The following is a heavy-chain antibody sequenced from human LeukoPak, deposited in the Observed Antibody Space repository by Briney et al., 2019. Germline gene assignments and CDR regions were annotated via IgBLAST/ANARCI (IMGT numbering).Heavy chain of an antibody. J-gene: IGHJ4*02. CDR1: GFTFSSYS. Sequence: PGGSLRLSCAASGFTFSSYSMNWVRQAPGKGLEWVSSISSSSSYIYYADSVKGRFTISRDNAKNSLYLQMNSLRAEDTAVYYCARPTTTASNYYFDYWGQGTLVTVSS. V-gene: IGHV3-21*01. CDR2: ISSSSSYI. D-gene: IGHD4-17*01. CDR3: ARPTTTASNYYFDY.